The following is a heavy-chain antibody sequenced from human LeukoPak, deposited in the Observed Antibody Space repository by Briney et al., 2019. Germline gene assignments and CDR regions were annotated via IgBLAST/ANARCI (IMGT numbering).Heavy chain of an antibody. CDR2: ISSSSYT. D-gene: IGHD3-22*01. J-gene: IGHJ4*02. CDR3: ARTHYYDSAGFDY. V-gene: IGHV3-11*03. CDR1: GFTFSDYY. Sequence: GGSLRLSCAASGFTFSDYYMSWIRQAPGKGLEWVSYISSSSYTNYADSVKGRFTISRDNAKNSLYLQMNSLRAEDTAVYYCARTHYYDSAGFDYWGQGTLVTVSS.